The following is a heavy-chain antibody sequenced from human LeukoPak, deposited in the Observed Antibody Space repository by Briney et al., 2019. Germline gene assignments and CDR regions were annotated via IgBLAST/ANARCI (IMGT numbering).Heavy chain of an antibody. J-gene: IGHJ4*02. V-gene: IGHV4-4*02. CDR3: SRESGAFDPFGY. D-gene: IGHD1-26*01. CDR1: GGSISNTNW. CDR2: SSMAEQT. Sequence: PSGSLSLTCDVSGGSISNTNWWSWVRQPPGQGLEWIGESSMAEQTNYHPSLNGRVTMSLDESSNQLSLKLTSVTAADTAIYYCSRESGAFDPFGYWGQGTLV.